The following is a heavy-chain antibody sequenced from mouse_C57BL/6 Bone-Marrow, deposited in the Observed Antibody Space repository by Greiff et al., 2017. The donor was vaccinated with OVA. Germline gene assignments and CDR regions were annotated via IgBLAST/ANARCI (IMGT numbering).Heavy chain of an antibody. CDR2: INPYNGDT. CDR1: GYSFTGYF. J-gene: IGHJ4*01. V-gene: IGHV1-20*01. Sequence: VEPGDSVKISCKASGYSFTGYFMNWVMQSHGKSLEWIGRINPYNGDTFYNQKFKGKATLTVDKSSSTAHMELRSLTSEDSAVYYCAGYGYAMDYWGQGTSVTVSS. CDR3: AGYGYAMDY. D-gene: IGHD2-2*01.